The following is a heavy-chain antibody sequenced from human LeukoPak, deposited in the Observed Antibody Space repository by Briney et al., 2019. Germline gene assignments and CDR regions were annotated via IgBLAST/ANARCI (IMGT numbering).Heavy chain of an antibody. Sequence: GGSLRLSCAASGFTFSSYSMNWVRQAPGKGLEWVSSISSSSSYIYYADSVKGRFTISRDNAKNSLYLQMNSLRAEDTAVYYCASGSRCSSTSCRYYFDYWGQGTLVTVSS. CDR2: ISSSSSYI. J-gene: IGHJ4*02. D-gene: IGHD2-2*01. CDR3: ASGSRCSSTSCRYYFDY. V-gene: IGHV3-21*01. CDR1: GFTFSSYS.